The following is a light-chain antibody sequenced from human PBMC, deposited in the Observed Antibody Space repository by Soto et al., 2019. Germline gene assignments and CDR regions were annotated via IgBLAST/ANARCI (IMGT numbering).Light chain of an antibody. J-gene: IGKJ4*01. CDR1: QSVLYSSNNKNY. CDR2: WAS. CDR3: QQYYGAPLA. V-gene: IGKV4-1*01. Sequence: DIVMTQSPDSLAVSLGERATINCKSSQSVLYSSNNKNYLAWYQQKPGQPPKLLIQWASTRESGVPDRFSGSGSGPDFTLSISSRQAEDVAFHYCQQYYGAPLAFGGGTKVEMK.